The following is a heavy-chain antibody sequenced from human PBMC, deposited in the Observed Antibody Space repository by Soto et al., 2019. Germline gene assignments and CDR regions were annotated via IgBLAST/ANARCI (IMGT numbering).Heavy chain of an antibody. Sequence: PSETLSLTCTVSGGSINSGNYYWSWIRQPPGKGLEWIGYIYSSGSTNYNPSLKSRATISVDTSKNQFSLKLTSVTAADTAVYYCASPRSNFWSGYFDYWGQGALVTVSS. J-gene: IGHJ4*02. CDR2: IYSSGST. CDR1: GGSINSGNYY. D-gene: IGHD3-3*01. V-gene: IGHV4-30-4*01. CDR3: ASPRSNFWSGYFDY.